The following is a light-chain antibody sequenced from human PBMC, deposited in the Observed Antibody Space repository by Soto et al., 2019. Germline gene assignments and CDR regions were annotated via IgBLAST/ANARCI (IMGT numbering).Light chain of an antibody. J-gene: IGLJ3*02. CDR1: SSDVGGYTL. CDR3: CSYAPGTTWV. Sequence: QSVLTQPASVSASTGQAITISCTGTSSDVGGYTLVSWYQQHPGKAPKLMIYEVSKRPSGVSNRFSGSKSGNTASLTISELQAEDEADYYCCSYAPGTTWVFGGGTKLTVL. CDR2: EVS. V-gene: IGLV2-23*02.